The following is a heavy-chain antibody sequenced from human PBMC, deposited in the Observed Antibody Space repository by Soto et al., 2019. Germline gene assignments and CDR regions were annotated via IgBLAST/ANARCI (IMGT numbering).Heavy chain of an antibody. CDR2: ISYDGSNK. J-gene: IGHJ6*02. CDR3: AKDRRVTVGDYYYGMDV. V-gene: IGHV3-30*18. CDR1: GFTFSSYG. D-gene: IGHD3-16*01. Sequence: GGSLRLSCAASGFTFSSYGMHWVRQAPGKXLEWVAVISYDGSNKYYADSVKGRFTISRDNSKNTLYLQMNSLRAEDTAVYYCAKDRRVTVGDYYYGMDVWGQGTTVTVSS.